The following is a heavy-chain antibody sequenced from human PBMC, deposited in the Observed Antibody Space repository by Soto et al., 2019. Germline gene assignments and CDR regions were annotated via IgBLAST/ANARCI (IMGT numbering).Heavy chain of an antibody. CDR1: GYTFTGFF. J-gene: IGHJ4*02. CDR2: INPNSGDT. Sequence: QVQLVQSGAEVKKPGASVKVSCKASGYTFTGFFMHWVRQAPGQGLEWMGWINPNSGDTEYAQNFQGWVTMTRDLSISTAYVELGRLRSDDTAVYYCASGGSTVTREFDYWGQGTLVSFSS. D-gene: IGHD4-17*01. CDR3: ASGGSTVTREFDY. V-gene: IGHV1-2*04.